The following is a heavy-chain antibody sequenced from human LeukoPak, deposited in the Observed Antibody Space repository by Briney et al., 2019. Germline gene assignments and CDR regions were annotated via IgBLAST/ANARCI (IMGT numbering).Heavy chain of an antibody. CDR1: GFTFSSYA. CDR3: AKCPGLGAIGNFDY. V-gene: IGHV3-23*01. J-gene: IGHJ4*02. D-gene: IGHD3-10*01. CDR2: IRGSGST. Sequence: GGSLRLSCAASGFTFSSYAMNWVRQAPGKGLEWVSAIRGSGSTFYADSVKGRFTISRDNSKNTLFLQMNSLRAEDTAVYYCAKCPGLGAIGNFDYWGQGTLVTVSS.